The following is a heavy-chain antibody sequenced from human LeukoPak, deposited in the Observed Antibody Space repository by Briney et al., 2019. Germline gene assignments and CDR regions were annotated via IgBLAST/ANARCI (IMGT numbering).Heavy chain of an antibody. V-gene: IGHV3-23*01. D-gene: IGHD3-22*01. Sequence: GGSLRLSCAASGFTFSSYAISWVRQAPGKGLEWVSSISGSGGSTYYADSVKGRFTISRDNSKNTLYLQMNSLRAEDTAVYYCAKDHYYNNSGYYYVGPFGYWGQGTLVTVSS. J-gene: IGHJ4*02. CDR1: GFTFSSYA. CDR2: ISGSGGST. CDR3: AKDHYYNNSGYYYVGPFGY.